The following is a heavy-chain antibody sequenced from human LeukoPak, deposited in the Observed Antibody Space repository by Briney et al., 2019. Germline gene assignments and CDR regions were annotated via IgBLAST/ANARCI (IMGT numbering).Heavy chain of an antibody. D-gene: IGHD5-12*01. CDR1: GFTFSDRY. CDR2: ISPNGDNI. Sequence: GGPLRLSCAATGFTFSDRYMSWIRQAPGKGMEWIAYISPNGDNIHYADSVRGRFTISRDNAKNLLFLQVNSLRVEDTAVYYCARETGWLFDYWGQGTLVTASS. V-gene: IGHV3-11*04. J-gene: IGHJ4*02. CDR3: ARETGWLFDY.